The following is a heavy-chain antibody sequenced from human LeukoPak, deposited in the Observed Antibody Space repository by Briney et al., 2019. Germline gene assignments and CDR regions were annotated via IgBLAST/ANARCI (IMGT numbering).Heavy chain of an antibody. CDR1: GYTLTGYY. CDR3: ARDIRETYYYDSSGYYDY. V-gene: IGHV1-2*02. CDR2: INPNSGGT. D-gene: IGHD3-22*01. Sequence: GASVKVSCKASGYTLTGYYMHWVRQAPGQGLEWMGWINPNSGGTNYAQRFQGRVTMTRDTSISTAYMELSRLRSDDTAVYYCARDIRETYYYDSSGYYDYWGQGTLVTVSS. J-gene: IGHJ4*02.